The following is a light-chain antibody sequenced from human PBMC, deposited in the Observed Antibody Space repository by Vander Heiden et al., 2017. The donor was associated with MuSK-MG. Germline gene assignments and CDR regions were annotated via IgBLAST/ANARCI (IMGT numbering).Light chain of an antibody. CDR3: SSYTFSGALNV. CDR1: SSDVGGYNF. CDR2: DGS. J-gene: IGLJ1*01. V-gene: IGLV2-14*03. Sequence: QSALTQPAPVSGSPGQSTTISRTGTSSDVGGYNFVSWYQQHPGNVPQLSIYDGSNRPSGVSNRFSCSKSGNTATLTISGLQAEDDDDYYCSSYTFSGALNVFGTGTKGTVL.